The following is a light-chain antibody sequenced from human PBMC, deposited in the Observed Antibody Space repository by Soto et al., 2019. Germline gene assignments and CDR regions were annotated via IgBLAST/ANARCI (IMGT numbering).Light chain of an antibody. Sequence: QSVLTQPASASGCPGQSITISCTGTSSDVGGYNYVSWYQQHPCKAPKLMIYDVSNRPSGVSNRFSGSKSGNTASLTISGLQAEDEPDYYCSSYTSSSTSSYVFGTGTKLTVL. J-gene: IGLJ1*01. CDR3: SSYTSSSTSSYV. CDR2: DVS. CDR1: SSDVGGYNY. V-gene: IGLV2-14*01.